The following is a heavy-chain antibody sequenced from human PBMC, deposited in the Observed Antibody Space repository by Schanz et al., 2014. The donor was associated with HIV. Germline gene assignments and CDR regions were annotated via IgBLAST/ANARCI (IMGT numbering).Heavy chain of an antibody. CDR3: AKSRGDSWPYGMDV. D-gene: IGHD4-17*01. J-gene: IGHJ6*02. CDR2: ISDTGVRT. CDR1: GFTFSNYA. V-gene: IGHV3-23*01. Sequence: EVQLLESGGGLVQPGGSLRLSCEASGFTFSNYAMSWVRQAPGKGLEWVSGISDTGVRTNYADSVKGRLTISRDNSENTLYLQMNSLRAEDTAVYYCAKSRGDSWPYGMDVWGRGTTVIVSS.